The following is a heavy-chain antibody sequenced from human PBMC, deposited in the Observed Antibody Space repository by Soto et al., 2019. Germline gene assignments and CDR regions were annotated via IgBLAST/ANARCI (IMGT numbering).Heavy chain of an antibody. J-gene: IGHJ4*02. CDR2: ISTYNGNT. D-gene: IGHD3-22*01. CDR3: AREGVYYDTTFFDY. V-gene: IGHV1-18*01. Sequence: APVNVSCKASGYTFTSYGISWVRQAPGQGLEWMGWISTYNGNTNYAQKLQGRVTMTTDTSTSTAYMELRSLRSDDTAVYSCAREGVYYDTTFFDYWGQGTLVTVSS. CDR1: GYTFTSYG.